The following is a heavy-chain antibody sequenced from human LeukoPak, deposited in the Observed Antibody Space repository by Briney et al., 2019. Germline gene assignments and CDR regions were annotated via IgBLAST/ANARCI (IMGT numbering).Heavy chain of an antibody. J-gene: IGHJ3*02. CDR3: ARVICGGDCYYDAFDI. CDR1: GGSISSYY. Sequence: SETLSLTCTVSGGSISSYYWSWIRQPAGKGLGWIGRIYTSGSTNYNPSLKSRVTMSVDTSKNQFSLKLSSVTAADTAVYYCARVICGGDCYYDAFDIWGQGTMVTVPS. V-gene: IGHV4-4*07. D-gene: IGHD2-21*02. CDR2: IYTSGST.